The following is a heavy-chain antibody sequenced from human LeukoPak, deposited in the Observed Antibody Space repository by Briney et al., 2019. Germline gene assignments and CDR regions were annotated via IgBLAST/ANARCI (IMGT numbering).Heavy chain of an antibody. D-gene: IGHD3-3*01. CDR1: GFTFSTYS. Sequence: PGGSLRLSCAASGFTFSTYSMNWVRQAPGKGLEWVSSISSSSKYIYQADSVKGRFTISRDNSKNTVYLEMNSLRAEDTALYYCAKDWSLGAFFFCFDYWGQGTLVTASS. J-gene: IGHJ4*02. CDR3: AKDWSLGAFFFCFDY. CDR2: ISSSSKYI. V-gene: IGHV3-21*01.